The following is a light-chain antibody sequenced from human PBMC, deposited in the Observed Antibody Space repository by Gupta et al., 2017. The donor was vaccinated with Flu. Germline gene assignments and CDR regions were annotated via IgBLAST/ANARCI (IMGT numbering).Light chain of an antibody. Sequence: GAFCLFSGGEGTLSCWASQMVRSNYVAWYQQKPGQAPRLLIYDACTRASGVPDRFSGSGSGTEFTLTISRLEPEDFAVYHCQHYGSSPWTFGQGTKVEIK. CDR1: QMVRSNY. J-gene: IGKJ1*01. CDR3: QHYGSSPWT. V-gene: IGKV3-20*01. CDR2: DAC.